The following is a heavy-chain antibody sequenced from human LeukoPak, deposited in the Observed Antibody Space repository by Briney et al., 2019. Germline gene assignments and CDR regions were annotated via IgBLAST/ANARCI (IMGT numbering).Heavy chain of an antibody. CDR1: GFTFSSYS. J-gene: IGHJ5*02. Sequence: GGSLRLSCAASGFTFSSYSMNWVRQAPGKGLEWVSYISSSSSTIYYADSVKGRFTISRDNAKNSLYLQMNSLRDEDTAVYYCARDRLGYCSGGSCYTWGQGTLVTVPS. D-gene: IGHD2-15*01. CDR2: ISSSSSTI. V-gene: IGHV3-48*02. CDR3: ARDRLGYCSGGSCYT.